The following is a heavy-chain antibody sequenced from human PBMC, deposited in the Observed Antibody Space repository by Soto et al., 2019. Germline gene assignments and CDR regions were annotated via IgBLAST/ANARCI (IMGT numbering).Heavy chain of an antibody. V-gene: IGHV4-59*01. Sequence: SETLSLTCSVSGASISSYYWSWIRQPPGKGLEWIGYILYSGSTNYSPSLESRVTMSVDTSKNQVSLKLSSVTAADTAVYYCATAVFNDYVPNCDYKYVCGRGTTVPVS. CDR1: GASISSYY. D-gene: IGHD4-17*01. J-gene: IGHJ6*03. CDR3: ATAVFNDYVPNCDYKYV. CDR2: ILYSGST.